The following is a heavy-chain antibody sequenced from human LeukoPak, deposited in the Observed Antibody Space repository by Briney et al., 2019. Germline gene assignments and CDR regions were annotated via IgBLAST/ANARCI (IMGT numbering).Heavy chain of an antibody. CDR1: GGTISSDGYY. CDR2: IYYSGST. J-gene: IGHJ4*02. CDR3: ARVGEMATILD. V-gene: IGHV4-31*11. D-gene: IGHD5-24*01. Sequence: SETLSLSCADSGGTISSDGYYWSWLPPHPGLDLEWIGYIYYSGSTYYNPSLKSRVTISVDTSKIQFSLKLSSVTAADTAVYYCARVGEMATILDWGQGTLVTVSS.